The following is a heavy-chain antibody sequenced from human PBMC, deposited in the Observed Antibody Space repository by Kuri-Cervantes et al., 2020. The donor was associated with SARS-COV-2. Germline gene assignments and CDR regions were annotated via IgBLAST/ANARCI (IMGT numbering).Heavy chain of an antibody. J-gene: IGHJ4*02. Sequence: ASVKVSCKASGYTFSGYFLHWVRQAPGQGLEWMGWMHPNTGDTNYAQKFQGWVAMTRDTSISTAYMDLSRLRSDDTAVYYCARVHSSGWSDYFDSWGQGTLVTVSS. D-gene: IGHD6-19*01. V-gene: IGHV1-2*04. CDR3: ARVHSSGWSDYFDS. CDR2: MHPNTGDT. CDR1: GYTFSGYF.